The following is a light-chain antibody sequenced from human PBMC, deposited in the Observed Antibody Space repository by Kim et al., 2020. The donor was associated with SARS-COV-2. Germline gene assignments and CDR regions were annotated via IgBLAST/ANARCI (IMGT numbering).Light chain of an antibody. J-gene: IGLJ3*02. Sequence: GGAVPYPWCLSSGSVSSNLYPSSYQQTPGQAPRTLIYNTNSRSSGVPDRFSGSILGDKAALTIMGAQADDESDYYCLLYMGSGIWVFGGGTKLTVL. V-gene: IGLV8-61*01. CDR1: SGSVSSNLY. CDR3: LLYMGSGIWV. CDR2: NTN.